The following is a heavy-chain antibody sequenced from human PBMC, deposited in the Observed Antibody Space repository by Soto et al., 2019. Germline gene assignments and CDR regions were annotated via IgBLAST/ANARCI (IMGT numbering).Heavy chain of an antibody. D-gene: IGHD4-4*01. CDR3: ARETPHTVTIDY. Sequence: SETLSLTCAVPGGSISSGGYYWSWIRQHPGKGLEWIGYIYYSGSTYYNPSLKSRVTISVDTSKNQFSLKLSSVTAADTAVYYCARETPHTVTIDYWGQGTLVTVSS. CDR1: GGSISSGGYY. J-gene: IGHJ4*02. CDR2: IYYSGST. V-gene: IGHV4-31*11.